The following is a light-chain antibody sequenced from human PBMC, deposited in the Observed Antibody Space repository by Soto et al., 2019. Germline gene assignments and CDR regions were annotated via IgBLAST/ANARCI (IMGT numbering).Light chain of an antibody. V-gene: IGKV3-15*01. CDR3: QQYNDWPLT. Sequence: IVMTQSPVTLSVSPGERATLSCRASQSVRSNLAWYQQKPGQAPSLLIYGAFTRATGNPTRFSGTGSGTEFTLTISSLQSEDFALYYCQQYNDWPLTFGQGTKVDIK. CDR1: QSVRSN. J-gene: IGKJ1*01. CDR2: GAF.